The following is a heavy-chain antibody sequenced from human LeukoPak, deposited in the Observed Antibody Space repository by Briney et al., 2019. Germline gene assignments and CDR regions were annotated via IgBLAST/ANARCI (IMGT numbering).Heavy chain of an antibody. CDR3: TTDSYCSTTTCYASSNYYYGLDA. CDR2: IYRNADGGTT. CDR1: GFTFSNAW. Sequence: GSLRLSCAASGFTFSNAWMTWVRQAPGKGLEWVGRIYRNADGGTTDYAAPVKGRFTISRDDSKNTLYLQMNSLKTEDTAVYYCTTDSYCSTTTCYASSNYYYGLDAWGQGTSVTVSS. J-gene: IGHJ6*02. V-gene: IGHV3-15*05. D-gene: IGHD2-2*01.